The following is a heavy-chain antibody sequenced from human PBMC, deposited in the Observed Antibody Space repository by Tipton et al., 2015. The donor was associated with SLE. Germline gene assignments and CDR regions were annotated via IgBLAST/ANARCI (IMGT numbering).Heavy chain of an antibody. J-gene: IGHJ6*02. CDR2: IRYDASNK. V-gene: IGHV3-33*08. D-gene: IGHD3-3*01. CDR1: GFTFSTYG. CDR3: ARVKAMFGVGHYHGMDV. Sequence: SLRLSCAASGFTFSTYGMHWVRQAPGKGLEWVAFIRYDASNKYYADSVKGRFTISRDNAKDSLFLQMSSLRAEDTAVYYCARVKAMFGVGHYHGMDVWGQGTTVTVSS.